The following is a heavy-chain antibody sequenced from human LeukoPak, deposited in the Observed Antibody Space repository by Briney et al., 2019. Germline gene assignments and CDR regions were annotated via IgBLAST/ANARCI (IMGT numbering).Heavy chain of an antibody. J-gene: IGHJ4*02. CDR2: IYTSGST. D-gene: IGHD6-19*01. CDR1: GGSISSYY. Sequence: PSETLSLPCTVPGGSISSYYWIWIRQPAGKGLEWIGRIYTSGSTNYNPSLKSRVTMSVDTSKNQVSLKLRSVTDADTAVYYCARGGRGKAVDFDFWGQGTLVTVSS. CDR3: ARGGRGKAVDFDF. V-gene: IGHV4-4*07.